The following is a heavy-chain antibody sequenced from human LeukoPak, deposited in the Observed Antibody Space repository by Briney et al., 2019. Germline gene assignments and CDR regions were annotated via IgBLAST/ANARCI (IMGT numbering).Heavy chain of an antibody. CDR2: IRYDGSNK. V-gene: IGHV3-30*02. CDR1: GFTFSNYG. Sequence: GGSLRLSCAASGFTFSNYGMHWVRQAPGKGPEWVAFIRYDGSNKYYADSVKGRFTISRDDSKNTLYLQMKNLRADDTAVYYCAKDGAWLRFDDWGQGILVSVSS. CDR3: AKDGAWLRFDD. D-gene: IGHD5-12*01. J-gene: IGHJ4*02.